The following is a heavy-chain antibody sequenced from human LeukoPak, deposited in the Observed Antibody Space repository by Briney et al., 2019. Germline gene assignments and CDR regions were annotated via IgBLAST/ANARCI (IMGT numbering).Heavy chain of an antibody. CDR2: ISSSTSYI. D-gene: IGHD3-10*01. CDR1: GFTFSNYS. J-gene: IGHJ4*02. CDR3: ARDLWFGELKS. Sequence: GGSLRLSCAASGFTFSNYSMNWVRQAPGKGLEWVSSISSSTSYIYYADSVKGRFTISRDNAKNSLYLQMNSLRAGDTAVYYCARDLWFGELKSWGQGTLVTVSS. V-gene: IGHV3-21*01.